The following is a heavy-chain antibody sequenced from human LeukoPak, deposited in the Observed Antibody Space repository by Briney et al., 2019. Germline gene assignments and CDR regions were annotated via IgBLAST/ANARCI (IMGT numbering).Heavy chain of an antibody. CDR2: INHSGST. Sequence: SGTLSLTCAVYGGSFSGYYWSWIRQPPGKGLEWIGEINHSGSTNYNPSLKSRVTISVDTSKNQFSLKLSSVTAADTAVYYCARTDGSGKKRNQYYFDYWGQGTLVTVSS. D-gene: IGHD3-10*01. CDR3: ARTDGSGKKRNQYYFDY. CDR1: GGSFSGYY. J-gene: IGHJ4*02. V-gene: IGHV4-34*01.